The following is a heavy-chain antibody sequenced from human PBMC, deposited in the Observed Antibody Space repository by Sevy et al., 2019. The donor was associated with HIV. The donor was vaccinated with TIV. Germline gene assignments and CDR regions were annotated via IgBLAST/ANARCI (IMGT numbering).Heavy chain of an antibody. CDR3: GKVSIFGVGGFYDY. CDR1: GFSFSTYA. V-gene: IGHV3-23*01. J-gene: IGHJ4*02. D-gene: IGHD3-3*01. Sequence: GGSLRFSCAASGFSFSTYAMTWVRQAPGKGLEWVSGISGSGTSTYYTDSVKGRFTISRDNSKNTVYLQMNNLRAEDTAVYYCGKVSIFGVGGFYDYWGQGTLVTVSS. CDR2: ISGSGTST.